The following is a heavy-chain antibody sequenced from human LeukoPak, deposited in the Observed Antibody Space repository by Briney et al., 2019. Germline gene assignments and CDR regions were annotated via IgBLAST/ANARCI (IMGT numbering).Heavy chain of an antibody. J-gene: IGHJ4*02. CDR2: INPNSGGT. D-gene: IGHD3-22*01. CDR3: ARVGYYDSSGYIPP. V-gene: IGHV1-2*02. Sequence: ASVKVSCKASGYTFTGYYMHWVRQAPGQGLEWMGWINPNSGGTNYAQKFQGRVTMTRDTSISTAYMELSRLRSDDTAVYYCARVGYYDSSGYIPPWGQGTLATVSS. CDR1: GYTFTGYY.